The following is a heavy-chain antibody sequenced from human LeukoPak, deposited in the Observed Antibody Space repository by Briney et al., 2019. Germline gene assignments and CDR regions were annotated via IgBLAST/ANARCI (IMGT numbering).Heavy chain of an antibody. D-gene: IGHD2-2*01. CDR1: GYIFTTYA. J-gene: IGHJ6*02. V-gene: IGHV1-3*01. CDR2: INAANGNT. CDR3: AREVKHSSTSFYYYYGMDV. Sequence: APVKVSCKASGYIFTTYAMHWVRQAPGQRLEWMGWINAANGNTKLSQKFQDRITIIRDKSANTAYMELSSLRSEDTAVYYCAREVKHSSTSFYYYYGMDVWGQGTTVTVSS.